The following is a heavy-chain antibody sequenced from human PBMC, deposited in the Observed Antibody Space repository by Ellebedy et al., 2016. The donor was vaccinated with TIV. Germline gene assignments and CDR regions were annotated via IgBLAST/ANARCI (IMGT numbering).Heavy chain of an antibody. J-gene: IGHJ5*02. CDR3: ARWFGELLYVRWFDP. Sequence: SETLSLTCTVSGGSISSYYWGWIRQPPQKGLEWIGSIYYTGSTIYNPSLKSRVTISVDTSNSQFSLRLTSVTAADTAVYYCARWFGELLYVRWFDPWGQGTLVTVSS. V-gene: IGHV4-39*01. CDR1: GGSISSYY. D-gene: IGHD3-10*01. CDR2: IYYTGST.